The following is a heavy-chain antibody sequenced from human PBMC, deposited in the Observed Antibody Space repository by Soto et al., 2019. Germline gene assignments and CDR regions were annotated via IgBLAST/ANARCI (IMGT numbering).Heavy chain of an antibody. CDR3: ARGYCSGGSCRRNWFDP. CDR1: GGSISSGGDS. D-gene: IGHD2-15*01. V-gene: IGHV4-30-2*01. J-gene: IGHJ5*02. CDR2: IYHSGST. Sequence: SETLSLTCAVSGGSISSGGDSGSWIRQPPGKGLEWIGYIYHSGSTYYNPSLKSRVTISVDRSKNQFSLKLSSVTAADTAVYYCARGYCSGGSCRRNWFDPWGQGTLVTVSS.